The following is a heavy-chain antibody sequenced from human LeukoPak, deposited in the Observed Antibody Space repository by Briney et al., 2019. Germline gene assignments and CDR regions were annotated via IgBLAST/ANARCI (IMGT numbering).Heavy chain of an antibody. CDR3: ARSYGSGSYIYYYYYMDV. CDR1: GFTVSSNY. V-gene: IGHV3-21*01. D-gene: IGHD3-10*01. Sequence: GGSLRLSCAASGFTVSSNYMSWVRQAPGKGLEWVSSISSSSSYIYYADSVKGRFTISRDNAKNSLYLQMNSLRAEDTAVYYCARSYGSGSYIYYYYYMDVWGKGTTVTVSS. CDR2: ISSSSSYI. J-gene: IGHJ6*03.